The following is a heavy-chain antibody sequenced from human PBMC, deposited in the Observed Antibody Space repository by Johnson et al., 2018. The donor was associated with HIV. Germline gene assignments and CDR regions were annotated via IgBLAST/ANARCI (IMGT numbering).Heavy chain of an antibody. CDR2: INQDGSQN. D-gene: IGHD1-26*01. CDR3: ARDLGVGATTPGDAFDI. V-gene: IGHV3-7*04. CDR1: GFIFSSYW. J-gene: IGHJ3*02. Sequence: VQLVESGGGLVQFGGSLRLSCAASGFIFSSYWMSWVRQAPGKGLEWVANINQDGSQNYYVDSVKGRFTISRDNAENSLYLQMNSLRAEDTAVDYCARDLGVGATTPGDAFDIWGQGAMVTVSS.